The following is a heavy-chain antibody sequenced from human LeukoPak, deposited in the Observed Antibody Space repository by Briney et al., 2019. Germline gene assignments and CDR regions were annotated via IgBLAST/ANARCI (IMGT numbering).Heavy chain of an antibody. V-gene: IGHV3-13*01. CDR3: ARGTYSSGWYDDAFDI. J-gene: IGHJ3*02. CDR2: IGTAGDT. CDR1: GFTFSSYD. Sequence: GESLKISCAASGFTFSSYDMHWVRQATGKGLEWVSAIGTAGDTYYPGSVKGRFTISRENAKNSLYLQMNSLRAGGTAVYYCARGTYSSGWYDDAFDIWGQGTMVTVSS. D-gene: IGHD6-19*01.